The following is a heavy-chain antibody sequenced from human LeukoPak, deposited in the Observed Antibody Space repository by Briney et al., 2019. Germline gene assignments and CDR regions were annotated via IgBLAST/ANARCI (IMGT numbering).Heavy chain of an antibody. CDR2: ISAYNGNT. CDR1: GYTFNSYG. D-gene: IGHD5-18*01. CDR3: ARVPQDTAMALSFDY. J-gene: IGHJ4*02. Sequence: ASVKVSCKTSGYTFNSYGISWVRQAPGQGLEWMGWISAYNGNTNYAQKLQGRVTMTTDTSTSTAYMELRSLRSDDTAVYYCARVPQDTAMALSFDYWGQGTLVTVSS. V-gene: IGHV1-18*01.